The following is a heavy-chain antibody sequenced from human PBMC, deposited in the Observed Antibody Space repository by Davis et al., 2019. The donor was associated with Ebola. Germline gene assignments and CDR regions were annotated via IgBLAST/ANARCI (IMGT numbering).Heavy chain of an antibody. CDR2: AYSSGSM. V-gene: IGHV4-39*01. J-gene: IGHJ4*02. CDR3: ARHSRKGGFDY. D-gene: IGHD2/OR15-2a*01. Sequence: SETLSLTCTVSGGSISSGDYYWGCLRQPPGKGLEWVGSAYSSGSMYHNPSLRGRVTIFVDTSKNQFSLRLISVAAADTAVYYCARHSRKGGFDYWGQGTLVTVSS. CDR1: GGSISSGDYY.